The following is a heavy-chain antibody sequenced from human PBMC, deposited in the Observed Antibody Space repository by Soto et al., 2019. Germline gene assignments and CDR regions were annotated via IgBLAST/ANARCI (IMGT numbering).Heavy chain of an antibody. CDR1: GGTFSSYA. Sequence: ASVKVSCKASGGTFSSYAISWVRQAPGQGLEWMGGIIPIFGTANYAQKFQGRVTITADESTSTAYMELSSLRSEDTAVYYCARMTVLVPAAIGQPAQNYYYYGMDVWGQGTTVTVSS. D-gene: IGHD2-2*01. CDR3: ARMTVLVPAAIGQPAQNYYYYGMDV. CDR2: IIPIFGTA. V-gene: IGHV1-69*13. J-gene: IGHJ6*02.